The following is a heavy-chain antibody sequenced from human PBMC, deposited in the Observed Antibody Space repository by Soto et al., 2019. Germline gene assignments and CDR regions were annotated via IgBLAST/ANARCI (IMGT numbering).Heavy chain of an antibody. V-gene: IGHV3-7*04. D-gene: IGHD3-16*01. CDR2: MNQDGSDK. J-gene: IGHJ4*02. Sequence: EVQLVESGGGLVQPGGSLRLTCAASGFTVSKYWMSWVRQTSGKGLEWVANMNQDGSDKNYVDSVKGRFTISRDTAKNSLYLKMNSVRADDTAVYYCARGGGNFDQWGQGTLVTVSS. CDR3: ARGGGNFDQ. CDR1: GFTVSKYW.